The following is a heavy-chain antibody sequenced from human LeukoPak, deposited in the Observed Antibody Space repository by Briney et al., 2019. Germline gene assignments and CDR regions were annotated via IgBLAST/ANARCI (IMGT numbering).Heavy chain of an antibody. CDR2: IYPGDSDT. CDR3: ARPDDYGGKPAAFDI. J-gene: IGHJ3*02. Sequence: GESLKISCKGPGYTFITYWIGWVRQIPGKGLEWMGIIYPGDSDTRYSMSFRGQVTISADKSINTAYLQWSSLKASDTAMYYCARPDDYGGKPAAFDIWGQGTMVTVSS. V-gene: IGHV5-51*01. D-gene: IGHD4-23*01. CDR1: GYTFITYW.